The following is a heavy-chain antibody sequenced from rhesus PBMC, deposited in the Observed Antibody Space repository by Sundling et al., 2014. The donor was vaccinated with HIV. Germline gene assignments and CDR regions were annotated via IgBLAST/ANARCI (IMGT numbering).Heavy chain of an antibody. Sequence: QVKLQQWDEGLVKPSETLSLTCAVYGGSISGYYYWGWIRQSPGKGLEWIGYTGGSSGSTYYNPSLKSRVTISTDMSKNQFSLKLNSVTAADTAVYYCARAIAGTTIYWGQGVLVTVSS. J-gene: IGHJ4*01. V-gene: IGHV4-73*01. D-gene: IGHD1-1-1*01. CDR2: TGGSSGST. CDR3: ARAIAGTTIY. CDR1: GGSISGYY.